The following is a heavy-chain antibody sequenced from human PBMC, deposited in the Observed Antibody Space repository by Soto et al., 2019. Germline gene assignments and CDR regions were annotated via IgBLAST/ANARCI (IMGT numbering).Heavy chain of an antibody. Sequence: QVQLVQSGAEVKKPGASVTVSCKASGYTLSDYYIQWVRQAPGQGLEWMGWINPNSGDPNYAQKFQDRVTMSRDTSINTAYMERRWLRSEDTAVYYCTREGGGIAAAGAGNDAFDIWGQGTKVTVSS. D-gene: IGHD6-13*01. CDR2: INPNSGDP. J-gene: IGHJ3*02. CDR1: GYTLSDYY. CDR3: TREGGGIAAAGAGNDAFDI. V-gene: IGHV1-2*02.